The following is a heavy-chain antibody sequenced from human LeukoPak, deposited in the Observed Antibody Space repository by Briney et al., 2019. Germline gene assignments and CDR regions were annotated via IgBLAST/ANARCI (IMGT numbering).Heavy chain of an antibody. CDR3: ARGASTFPFDY. CDR1: GGSISSSYW. V-gene: IGHV4-4*02. CDR2: IYHSGST. Sequence: SETLSLTCAVSGGSISSSYWWTWVRQPPGKGLEWIGEIYHSGSTYYNPSLESRVSISVDKSKNQFSLKLSSVTAADTAVYYCARGASTFPFDYWGQGTLVTVSS. D-gene: IGHD3-16*01. J-gene: IGHJ4*02.